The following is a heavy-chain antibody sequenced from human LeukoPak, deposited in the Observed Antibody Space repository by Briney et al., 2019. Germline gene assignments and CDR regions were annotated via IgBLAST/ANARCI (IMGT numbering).Heavy chain of an antibody. Sequence: SETLSLTCTVSGGSISSSSFYWGWIRQPPGKVLEWIGSIYYSGSTYYNPSLKSRVTISVDTSKNQFSLKLSSVTAADTAVYYCARGVTLVRGVIKGFDYWGQGTLVTVSS. CDR1: GGSISSSSFY. J-gene: IGHJ4*02. CDR3: ARGVTLVRGVIKGFDY. D-gene: IGHD3-10*01. V-gene: IGHV4-39*07. CDR2: IYYSGST.